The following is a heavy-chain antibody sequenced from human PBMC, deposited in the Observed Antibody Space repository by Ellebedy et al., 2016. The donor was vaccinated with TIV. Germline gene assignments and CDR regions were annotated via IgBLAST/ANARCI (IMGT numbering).Heavy chain of an antibody. CDR2: ISWDGGDA. CDR3: AKDVTATGYYFNY. Sequence: GGSLRLSCAVSGFTFDDYAMHWVRQALGKGLEWVSFISWDGGDAYYADSVKGRFTVSRDNSKNFLFLQLNSLRPEDAALYYCAKDVTATGYYFNYWGQGTLVTVSS. V-gene: IGHV3-43D*03. D-gene: IGHD3-9*01. J-gene: IGHJ4*02. CDR1: GFTFDDYA.